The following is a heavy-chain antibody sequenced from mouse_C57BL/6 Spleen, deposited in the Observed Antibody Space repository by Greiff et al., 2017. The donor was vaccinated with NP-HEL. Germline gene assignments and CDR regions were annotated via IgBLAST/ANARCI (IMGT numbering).Heavy chain of an antibody. J-gene: IGHJ4*01. CDR2: ISYDGSN. D-gene: IGHD1-1*01. Sequence: EVKLMESGPGLVKPSQSLSLTCSVTGYSITSGYYWNWIRQFPGNKLEWMGYISYDGSNNYNPSLKNRISITRDTSKNQFFLKLNSVTTEDTATYYCARGNYGYAMDYWGQGTSVTVSS. CDR1: GYSITSGYY. CDR3: ARGNYGYAMDY. V-gene: IGHV3-6*01.